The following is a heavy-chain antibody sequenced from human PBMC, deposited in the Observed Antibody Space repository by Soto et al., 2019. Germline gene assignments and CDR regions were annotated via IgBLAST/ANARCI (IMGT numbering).Heavy chain of an antibody. J-gene: IGHJ4*02. Sequence: GXSXKVSCKASGYTXSRYNVDLVRQAPGQGLEWMAIINPSGGTTYYVQKFEGRVTLTTDTSTSRVYMELSRIRPDDTAVYYCARVRGGGSDYFFDYWGQGTLVTVS. D-gene: IGHD2-15*01. CDR1: GYTXSRYN. V-gene: IGHV1-46*01. CDR2: INPSGGTT. CDR3: ARVRGGGSDYFFDY.